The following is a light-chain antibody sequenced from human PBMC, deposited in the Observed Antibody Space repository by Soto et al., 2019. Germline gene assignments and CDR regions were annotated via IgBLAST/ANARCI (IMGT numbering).Light chain of an antibody. J-gene: IGLJ2*01. CDR1: SANIGSNY. Sequence: QSVLTQPPSVSAAPGQKVTISCCESSANIGSNYVSWYQHLPGTAPKLVIYDSDRRPSEIPDRFSGSKSGTSATLDITGLQTGDEADYYCGAWDGSLSVVLFGGGTKLTVL. V-gene: IGLV1-51*01. CDR3: GAWDGSLSVVL. CDR2: DSD.